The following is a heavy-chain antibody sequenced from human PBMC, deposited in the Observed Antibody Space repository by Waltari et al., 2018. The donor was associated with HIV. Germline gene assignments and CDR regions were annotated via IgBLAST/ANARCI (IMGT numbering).Heavy chain of an antibody. V-gene: IGHV3-23*01. CDR3: ATLYSDYGDY. CDR2: ISGRGDTT. J-gene: IGHJ4*02. D-gene: IGHD4-17*01. Sequence: EVQLLESGGGIVQPGGYLRPSCAAAGFTFSVFAMNWVRQAPGKGLEWVSRISGRGDTTNYADSVKGRFTISRDNSKNTLSLQINSLRVDDTAVYYCATLYSDYGDYWGQGALVNVSS. CDR1: GFTFSVFA.